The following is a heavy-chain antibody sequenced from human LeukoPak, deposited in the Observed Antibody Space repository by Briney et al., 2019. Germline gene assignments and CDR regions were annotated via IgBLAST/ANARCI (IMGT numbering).Heavy chain of an antibody. J-gene: IGHJ4*02. Sequence: GGSLRLSCAASGFTFSTYGMHWVRQAPGKGLEWVAVIWYDGSNKYYADSVKGRFTISRDNSKNTLYLQMNSLRAEDTAVYYCARARRIAAAGTRFDYWGQGTLVTVSS. D-gene: IGHD6-13*01. V-gene: IGHV3-33*08. CDR1: GFTFSTYG. CDR2: IWYDGSNK. CDR3: ARARRIAAAGTRFDY.